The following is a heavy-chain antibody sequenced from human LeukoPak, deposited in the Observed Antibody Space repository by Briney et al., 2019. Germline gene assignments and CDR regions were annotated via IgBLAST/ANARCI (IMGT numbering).Heavy chain of an antibody. CDR1: GYTFSSFS. CDR2: IRIRSNYI. J-gene: IGHJ4*02. D-gene: IGHD3-22*01. Sequence: GASLRLSCAASGYTFSSFSINWVRQAPGKVLEWVSSIRIRSNYIYYADSVRGRFSTPRDDARDSMYLQMNSLRAEDTAVYYCVRLRRNSDTSGYYYYYDYWGQGTLVTVSS. V-gene: IGHV3-21*01. CDR3: VRLRRNSDTSGYYYYYDY.